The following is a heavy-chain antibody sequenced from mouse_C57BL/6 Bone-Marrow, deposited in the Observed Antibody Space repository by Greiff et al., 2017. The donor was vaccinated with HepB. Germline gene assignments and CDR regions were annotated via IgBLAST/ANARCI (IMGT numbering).Heavy chain of an antibody. J-gene: IGHJ1*03. Sequence: EVHLVESGGGLVKPGGSLKLSCAASGFTFSSYAMSWVRQTPEKRLEWVATISDGGSYTYYPDNVKGRFTISRDNAKNNLYLQMSHLKSEDTAKYYCARGGPTIVTTWYFDVWGTGTTVTVSS. D-gene: IGHD2-5*01. CDR1: GFTFSSYA. CDR2: ISDGGSYT. V-gene: IGHV5-4*01. CDR3: ARGGPTIVTTWYFDV.